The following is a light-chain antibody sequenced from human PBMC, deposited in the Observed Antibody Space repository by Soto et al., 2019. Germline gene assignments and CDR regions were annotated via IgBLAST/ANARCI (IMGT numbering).Light chain of an antibody. V-gene: IGKV1-5*03. CDR3: QQFNNYPQIT. Sequence: DIQMTQSPSTLSGSVGDRVTITCRASQTISSWLAWYQQKPGKAPKLLIYKASTLKSGVPSRFSGSGSGTDFTLTISSLQPEDFATYYCQQFNNYPQITFGQGTRLEIK. J-gene: IGKJ5*01. CDR2: KAS. CDR1: QTISSW.